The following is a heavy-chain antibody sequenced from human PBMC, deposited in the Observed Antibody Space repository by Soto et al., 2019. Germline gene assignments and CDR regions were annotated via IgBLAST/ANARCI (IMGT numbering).Heavy chain of an antibody. J-gene: IGHJ4*02. D-gene: IGHD1-1*01. CDR2: ISYDGSNK. CDR1: GFTFSSYG. CDR3: AKDRVRWNFDY. V-gene: IGHV3-30*18. Sequence: ESGGGVVQPGRSLRLSCAASGFTFSSYGMHWVRQAPGKGLEWVAVISYDGSNKYYADSVKGRFTISRDNSKNTLYLQMNSLRAEDTAVYYCAKDRVRWNFDYWGQGTLVTVSS.